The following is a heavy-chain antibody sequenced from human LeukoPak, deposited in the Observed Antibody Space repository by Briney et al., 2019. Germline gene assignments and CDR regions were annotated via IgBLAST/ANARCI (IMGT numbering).Heavy chain of an antibody. J-gene: IGHJ4*02. D-gene: IGHD6-13*01. Sequence: ASVKVSCKASGYTFTSYDINWVRQATGQGLEWMGWMNPNSGNTGYAQKFQGRVTMTRNTSISTAYMELSSLRSEDTAVYYCARAPKKIAAAGMYYFDYWGQETLVTVSS. CDR3: ARAPKKIAAAGMYYFDY. V-gene: IGHV1-8*01. CDR1: GYTFTSYD. CDR2: MNPNSGNT.